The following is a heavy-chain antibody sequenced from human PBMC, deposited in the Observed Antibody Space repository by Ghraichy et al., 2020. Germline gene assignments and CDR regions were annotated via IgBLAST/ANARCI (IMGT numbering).Heavy chain of an antibody. CDR3: ARHPRYYYGSGSYYWFDP. D-gene: IGHD3-10*01. CDR2: IYYSGST. CDR1: GGSISSYY. Sequence: SQTLSLTCTVSGGSISSYYWSWIRQPPGKGLEWIGYIYYSGSTNYNPSLKSRVTISVDTSKNQFSLKLSSVTAADTAVYYCARHPRYYYGSGSYYWFDPWGQGTLVTVSS. V-gene: IGHV4-59*08. J-gene: IGHJ5*02.